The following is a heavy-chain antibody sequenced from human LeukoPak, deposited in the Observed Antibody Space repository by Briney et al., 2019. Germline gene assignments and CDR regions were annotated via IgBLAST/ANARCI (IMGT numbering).Heavy chain of an antibody. CDR1: GFTVSSNY. J-gene: IGHJ4*02. CDR3: ASVMSTMVRGGVPPLN. CDR2: IYSGGGT. D-gene: IGHD3-10*01. Sequence: GGSLRLSCAASGFTVSSNYMSWVRQAPGKGLEWVSVIYSGGGTYYADSVKGRFTISRDNSKNTLYLQMNSLRAEDTAVYYCASVMSTMVRGGVPPLNWGQGTLVTVSS. V-gene: IGHV3-66*01.